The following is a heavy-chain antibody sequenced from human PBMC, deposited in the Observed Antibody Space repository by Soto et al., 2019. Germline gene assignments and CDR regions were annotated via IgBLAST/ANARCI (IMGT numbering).Heavy chain of an antibody. J-gene: IGHJ4*02. CDR3: ARGRVVRGATNSVPHDY. CDR2: INGGNADT. V-gene: IGHV1-3*01. Sequence: ASGKVSCKASGYTLTTYAMHWVRQAPGQRPEWMGWINGGNADTKYSQKFQGRVSITRDTSASTVYMELSGLTSEDTAVYYCARGRVVRGATNSVPHDYCGQGRLVTVSS. D-gene: IGHD3-10*01. CDR1: GYTLTTYA.